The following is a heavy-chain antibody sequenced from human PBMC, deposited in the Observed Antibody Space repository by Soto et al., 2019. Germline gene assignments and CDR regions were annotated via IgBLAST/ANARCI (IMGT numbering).Heavy chain of an antibody. V-gene: IGHV4-59*01. D-gene: IGHD4-17*01. CDR3: ARAYGDYVFDY. CDR1: GGSISSYY. J-gene: IGHJ4*02. Sequence: PSETLSLTCTVSGGSISSYYWSWIRQPPGKGLEWIGYIYYSGSTNYNPSLKSRVTISVDTSKNQFSLKLSSVTAADTAVYYCARAYGDYVFDYWGPGTQVTVSS. CDR2: IYYSGST.